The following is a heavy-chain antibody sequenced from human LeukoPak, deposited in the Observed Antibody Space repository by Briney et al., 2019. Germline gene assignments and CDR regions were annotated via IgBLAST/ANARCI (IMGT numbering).Heavy chain of an antibody. Sequence: GGSLRLSCAASGFTFSDFWMHWVRQATGKGLEWVSAIVTAGDTYYPGSVKGRFTISRENAKNSLYLQMNSLRVGDTAVYYCARGYYGSGSYPRDYWGQGTLVTVSS. V-gene: IGHV3-13*01. CDR2: IVTAGDT. J-gene: IGHJ4*02. CDR1: GFTFSDFW. D-gene: IGHD3-10*01. CDR3: ARGYYGSGSYPRDY.